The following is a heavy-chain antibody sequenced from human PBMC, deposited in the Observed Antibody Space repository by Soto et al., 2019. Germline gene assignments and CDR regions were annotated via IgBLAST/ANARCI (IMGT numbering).Heavy chain of an antibody. CDR2: IYYSGST. Sequence: PSETLSLTCTVSGGSISSYYWSWIRQPPGKGLEWIGYIYYSGSTNYHPSLKRRVIISVDTSKNQFSLKLSSVTAADTAVYYCARARYNWNYGDYYYGMDVWGQGTTVTVSS. D-gene: IGHD1-7*01. V-gene: IGHV4-59*01. CDR3: ARARYNWNYGDYYYGMDV. CDR1: GGSISSYY. J-gene: IGHJ6*02.